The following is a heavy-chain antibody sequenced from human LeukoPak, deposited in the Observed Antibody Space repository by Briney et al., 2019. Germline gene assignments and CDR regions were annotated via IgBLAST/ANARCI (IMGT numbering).Heavy chain of an antibody. CDR2: INHSGST. V-gene: IGHV4-34*01. Sequence: SETLSLTCAVYGGSFSGYYWSWIRQPPGKGLEWIGEINHSGSTNYNPSLKSRVTISVDTSKNQFSLKLSSVTVADTAVYYCASRIVPSSDLDYWGQGTQVTVSS. CDR3: ASRIVPSSDLDY. CDR1: GGSFSGYY. J-gene: IGHJ4*02. D-gene: IGHD5-12*01.